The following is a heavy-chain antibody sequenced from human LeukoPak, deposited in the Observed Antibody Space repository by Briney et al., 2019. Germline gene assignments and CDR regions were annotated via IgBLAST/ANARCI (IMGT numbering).Heavy chain of an antibody. J-gene: IGHJ4*02. V-gene: IGHV4-59*01. CDR3: ARGSRHTAMGTYYFDY. D-gene: IGHD5-18*01. CDR1: GGSISTYY. CDR2: IYYSGST. Sequence: SETLSLTCTVSGGSISTYYWSWIRQPPGKGLEWIGYIYYSGSTNYNPSLKSRVTISVDTSKNQFSLKLGSVTAADTAVYYCARGSRHTAMGTYYFDYWGQGTLVTVSS.